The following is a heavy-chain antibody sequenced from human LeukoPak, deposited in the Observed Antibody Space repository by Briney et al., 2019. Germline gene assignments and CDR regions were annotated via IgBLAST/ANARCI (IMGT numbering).Heavy chain of an antibody. J-gene: IGHJ5*02. CDR2: IRYDGTNK. V-gene: IGHV3-30*02. D-gene: IGHD4-17*01. CDR3: ANGLATVTTPAEVS. CDR1: GFSFSTNG. Sequence: GGSLRLSCAASGFSFSTNGMHWVGQAPGNGLEGLAFIRYDGTNKFYVDSVKGRFTISRDNSKNTLYLHLNSLRAEDTAMYYCANGLATVTTPAEVSWGQGTLVTVSS.